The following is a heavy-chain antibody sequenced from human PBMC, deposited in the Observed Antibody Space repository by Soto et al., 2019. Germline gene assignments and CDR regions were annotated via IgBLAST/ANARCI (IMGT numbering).Heavy chain of an antibody. V-gene: IGHV3-9*01. Sequence: SVRLSCAGSGFTFDDYAMHWVRQAPGKGLEWVSGISWNSGSIGYADSVKGRFTISRDNAKNSLYLQMNSLRAEDTALYYCAKDSPGGYYGMDVWGQGTTVTVSS. D-gene: IGHD2-15*01. J-gene: IGHJ6*02. CDR3: AKDSPGGYYGMDV. CDR2: ISWNSGSI. CDR1: GFTFDDYA.